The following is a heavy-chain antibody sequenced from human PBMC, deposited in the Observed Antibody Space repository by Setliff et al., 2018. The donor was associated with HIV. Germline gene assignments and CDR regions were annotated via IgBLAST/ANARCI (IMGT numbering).Heavy chain of an antibody. J-gene: IGHJ4*02. Sequence: PGGSLRLSCAASGFIFSGHAMHWVRQTPGRGLEWVAAVSYDASDEYYADSVTGRFTISRDNSKNTLYLQMKSLRAEDTAVYYCASGGYSSSSTVLDYWGRGTLVTVS. CDR1: GFIFSGHA. CDR2: VSYDASDE. D-gene: IGHD6-6*01. CDR3: ASGGYSSSSTVLDY. V-gene: IGHV3-30*04.